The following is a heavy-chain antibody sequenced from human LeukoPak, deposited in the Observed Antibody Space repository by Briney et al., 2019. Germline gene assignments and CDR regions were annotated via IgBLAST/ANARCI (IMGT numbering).Heavy chain of an antibody. CDR1: GFTFSSYA. Sequence: GGSLRLSCAASGFTFSSYAMSWVRQAPGKGLEWVSAISGSGGSTYYADSVKGRFTISRDNSKNTLYLQMNSLSAEDTAVYYCAKTASPGIAVAGNDYWGQGTLVTVSS. J-gene: IGHJ4*02. CDR3: AKTASPGIAVAGNDY. CDR2: ISGSGGST. D-gene: IGHD6-19*01. V-gene: IGHV3-23*01.